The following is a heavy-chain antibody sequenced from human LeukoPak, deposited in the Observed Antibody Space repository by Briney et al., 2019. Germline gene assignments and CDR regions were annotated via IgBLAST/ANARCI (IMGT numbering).Heavy chain of an antibody. V-gene: IGHV1-2*02. D-gene: IGHD2-2*01. CDR1: GYTFTYYY. J-gene: IGHJ5*02. Sequence: ASVKLSCKASGYTFTYYYMHWVRHAHGQGHEWMGWINPKSGGANFAEKFQDRVTMTRDTSIRTVYMELSRVTYDDTAVYYCARGVGTSWFDPWGQGTLVTVSS. CDR3: ARGVGTSWFDP. CDR2: INPKSGGA.